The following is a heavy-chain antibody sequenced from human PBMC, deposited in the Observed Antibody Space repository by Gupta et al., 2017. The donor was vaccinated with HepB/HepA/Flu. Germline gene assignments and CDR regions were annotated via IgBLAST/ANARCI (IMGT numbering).Heavy chain of an antibody. Sequence: EVQVLDSGGGLVQPGGSLRLSCAASGFTFNNYAMSWVRQAPGKGLEWVSSLAGSGVKPYYADAVKGRFTVSGDSSKTTVYLQMDSLRAEDTATYYCARGGGDYYYYGLDVWGQGTTVTVSS. CDR1: GFTFNNYA. J-gene: IGHJ6*02. D-gene: IGHD3-10*01. V-gene: IGHV3-23*01. CDR2: LAGSGVKP. CDR3: ARGGGDYYYYGLDV.